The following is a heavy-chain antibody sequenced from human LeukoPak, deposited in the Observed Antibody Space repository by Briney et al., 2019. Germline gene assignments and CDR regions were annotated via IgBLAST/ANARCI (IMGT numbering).Heavy chain of an antibody. J-gene: IGHJ3*02. CDR2: ISYDGSNK. V-gene: IGHV3-30*18. Sequence: GGSLRLSCAASGFTFSSYGMHWVRQAPGKGLEWVAVISYDGSNKYYADSVKGRFTISRDNSKNTLYLQMNSLRAEDTAVYYCAKLAGNFFFEAFDIWGQGTMVTVSS. CDR3: AKLAGNFFFEAFDI. D-gene: IGHD6-19*01. CDR1: GFTFSSYG.